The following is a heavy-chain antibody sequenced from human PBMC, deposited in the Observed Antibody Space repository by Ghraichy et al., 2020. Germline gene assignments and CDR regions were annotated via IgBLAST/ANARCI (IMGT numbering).Heavy chain of an antibody. J-gene: IGHJ5*02. CDR3: AIARPDTIFGVVTGFDP. Sequence: SVKVSCKASGGTFSSYAISWVRQAPGQGLEWMGGIIPIFGTANYAQKFQGRVTITADESTSTAYMELSSLRSEDTAVYYCAIARPDTIFGVVTGFDPWGQGTLVTVSS. D-gene: IGHD3-3*01. CDR2: IIPIFGTA. CDR1: GGTFSSYA. V-gene: IGHV1-69*13.